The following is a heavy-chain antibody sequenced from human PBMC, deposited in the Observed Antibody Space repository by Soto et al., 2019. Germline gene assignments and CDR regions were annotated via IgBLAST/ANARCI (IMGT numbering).Heavy chain of an antibody. CDR2: INNNGNT. D-gene: IGHD1-26*01. CDR3: AATPRY. CDR1: GGSINSGGYS. Sequence: SETLSLTCAVSGGSINSGGYSWSWIRQPPGKGLEWIGYINNNGNTYYNPSLESRITISVDTSKNQISLNLSSVTAADTAVYYCAATPRYWGPGTLVTVSS. V-gene: IGHV4-30-4*07. J-gene: IGHJ4*02.